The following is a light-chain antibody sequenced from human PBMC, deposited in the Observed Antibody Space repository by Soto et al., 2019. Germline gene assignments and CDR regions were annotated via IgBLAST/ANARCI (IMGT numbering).Light chain of an antibody. CDR1: QDISNY. J-gene: IGKJ4*01. Sequence: IHMTQSASSLSASVGDRVTITCQASQDISNYLNWYQQKPGKAPKLLIYDASNLETGVPSRFSGSGSGTDFTFAISSLQTEDIATYYCQQYDNLPLTFGGGTKVDIK. CDR3: QQYDNLPLT. CDR2: DAS. V-gene: IGKV1-33*01.